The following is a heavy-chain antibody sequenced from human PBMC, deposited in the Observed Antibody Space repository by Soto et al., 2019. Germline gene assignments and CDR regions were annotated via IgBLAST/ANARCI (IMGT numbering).Heavy chain of an antibody. J-gene: IGHJ5*02. CDR2: IIPIFGTA. CDR3: ARGANWDIVVVPAAASFDP. Sequence: QVQLVQSGAEVKKPGSSVKVSCKASGGTFSSYAISWVRQSPGQGLECMGGIIPIFGTANYAQKFQGRVTITADESTSTAYMELSSLRSEDTAVYYCARGANWDIVVVPAAASFDPWGQGTLVTVSS. D-gene: IGHD2-2*01. V-gene: IGHV1-69*01. CDR1: GGTFSSYA.